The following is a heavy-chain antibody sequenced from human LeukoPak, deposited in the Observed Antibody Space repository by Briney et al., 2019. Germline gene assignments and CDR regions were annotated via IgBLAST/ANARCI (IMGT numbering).Heavy chain of an antibody. CDR1: GFTFSNYW. Sequence: GGSLRLSCAASGFTFSNYWMGWVRQAPGKGLERVANIKQDGSEKYYVDSVKGRFTISRDNAKNSLYLQMNSLRAEDTAVYYCTRSLVGASDYWGQGTLVTVSS. D-gene: IGHD1-26*01. V-gene: IGHV3-7*02. J-gene: IGHJ4*02. CDR2: IKQDGSEK. CDR3: TRSLVGASDY.